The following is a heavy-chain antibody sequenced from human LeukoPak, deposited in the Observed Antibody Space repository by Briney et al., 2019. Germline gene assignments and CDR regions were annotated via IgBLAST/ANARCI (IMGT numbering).Heavy chain of an antibody. J-gene: IGHJ4*02. Sequence: SVKVSFKASGGTFSSYAISWVRQAPGQGLEWMGGIIPIFGTANYAQKFQGRVTITADESTSTAYMELSSLRSEDTAVYYCARGGPRPGSFDYWGQGTLVTVSS. V-gene: IGHV1-69*13. CDR1: GGTFSSYA. CDR3: ARGGPRPGSFDY. D-gene: IGHD2-15*01. CDR2: IIPIFGTA.